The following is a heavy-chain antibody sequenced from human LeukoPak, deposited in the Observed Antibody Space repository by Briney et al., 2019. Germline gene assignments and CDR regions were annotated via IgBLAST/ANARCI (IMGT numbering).Heavy chain of an antibody. CDR3: ARDRSYDSSGYYAHFDY. CDR1: GGTFSSYA. V-gene: IGHV1-69*13. CDR2: IIPIFGTA. Sequence: GASVRVSCKASGGTFSSYAISWVRQAPGQGLEWMGGIIPIFGTANYAQKFQGRVTITADESTSTAYMELSSLRSEDTAVYYCARDRSYDSSGYYAHFDYWGQGTLVTVSS. D-gene: IGHD3-22*01. J-gene: IGHJ4*02.